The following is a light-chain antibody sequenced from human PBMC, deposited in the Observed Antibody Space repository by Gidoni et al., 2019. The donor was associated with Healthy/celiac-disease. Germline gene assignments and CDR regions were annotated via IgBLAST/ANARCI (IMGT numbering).Light chain of an antibody. CDR2: GKN. CDR3: NSRDSSGNLFL. V-gene: IGLV3-19*01. Sequence: SSELTQDPAVSVALGQTVRITCQGDSLRSYYASWYQQKPGQAPVLVIYGKNNRPSGIPDRFSGSSSGNTASLTITGAQAEDEADYYCNSRDSSGNLFLFGGGTKLTVL. CDR1: SLRSYY. J-gene: IGLJ3*02.